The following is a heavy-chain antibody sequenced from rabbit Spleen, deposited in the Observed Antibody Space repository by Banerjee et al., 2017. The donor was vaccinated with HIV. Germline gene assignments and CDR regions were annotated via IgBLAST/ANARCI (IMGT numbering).Heavy chain of an antibody. J-gene: IGHJ4*01. CDR1: GFSFSRGYY. CDR3: ARTDTSGAYLAPNL. Sequence: QEQLEESGGGLVQPEGSLTLTCTASGFSFSRGYYIYWVRLAPGKGLEWIACIDADDTGHTHNASWTKGRFTGSKTSSTTVTLKMTSLTAADTATYFCARTDTSGAYLAPNLWGPGTLVTVS. V-gene: IGHV1S45*01. D-gene: IGHD1-1*01. CDR2: IDADDTGHT.